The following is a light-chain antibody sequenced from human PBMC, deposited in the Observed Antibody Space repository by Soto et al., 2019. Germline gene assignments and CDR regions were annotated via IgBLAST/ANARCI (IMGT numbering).Light chain of an antibody. CDR3: SSYTSSSTGV. J-gene: IGLJ2*01. CDR2: DVS. CDR1: SSDVGGYTY. Sequence: QSALTQPASVSGSPGQSITISCTGTSSDVGGYTYVSWYQQHPGKATKLMIYDVSNRPSVVSNRFSGSKSGNTASLTSSGLQAEDEADYYCSSYTSSSTGVFGGGTKLTVL. V-gene: IGLV2-14*01.